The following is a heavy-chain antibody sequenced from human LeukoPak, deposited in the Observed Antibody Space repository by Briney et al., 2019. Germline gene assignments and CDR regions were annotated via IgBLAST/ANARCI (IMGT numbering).Heavy chain of an antibody. CDR3: AKEDREGYYYDSSSYSFDY. J-gene: IGHJ4*02. D-gene: IGHD3-22*01. Sequence: GRSLRLSCAASGFTFSSYGMHWVRQAPGKGLEWVAVIWYDGSNKYYADSVKGRFTISRDNSKNTLYLQMNSLRAEDTAVYYCAKEDREGYYYDSSSYSFDYWGQGTLVTVSS. CDR1: GFTFSSYG. CDR2: IWYDGSNK. V-gene: IGHV3-33*06.